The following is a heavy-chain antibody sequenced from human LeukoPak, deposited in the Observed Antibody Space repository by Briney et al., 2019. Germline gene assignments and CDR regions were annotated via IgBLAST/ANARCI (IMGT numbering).Heavy chain of an antibody. CDR3: GRDVDAGVDY. D-gene: IGHD7-27*01. J-gene: IGHJ4*02. CDR1: GDSVTSNIAA. Sequence: SPTLSLTFAISGDSVTSNIAAWNWVRQSPSRGLEWLGRTYYRSKWNNEYEASVKSRITITPDTSKNQFSLQLNSVTPEDTAVYYCGRDVDAGVDYWGQGTLVTVSS. V-gene: IGHV6-1*01. CDR2: TYYRSKWNN.